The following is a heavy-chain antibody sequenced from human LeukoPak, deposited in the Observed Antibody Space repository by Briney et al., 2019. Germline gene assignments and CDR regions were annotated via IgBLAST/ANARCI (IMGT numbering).Heavy chain of an antibody. CDR3: ARDLWDYDFWSGYFDY. D-gene: IGHD3-3*01. CDR1: GFTFSSYW. V-gene: IGHV3-7*01. Sequence: GGSLRLSCAASGFTFSSYWMSWVRQAPGKGLDWVANIKQDGSEKYYVDSVKGRFTISRDNAKNSLYLQMNSLRAEDTAVYYCARDLWDYDFWSGYFDYWGQGTLVTVSS. J-gene: IGHJ4*02. CDR2: IKQDGSEK.